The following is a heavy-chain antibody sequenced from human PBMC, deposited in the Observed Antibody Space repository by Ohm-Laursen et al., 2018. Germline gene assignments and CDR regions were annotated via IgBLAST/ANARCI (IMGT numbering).Heavy chain of an antibody. CDR3: ARQDYYNSGFDY. CDR1: GASIRSYY. J-gene: IGHJ4*02. V-gene: IGHV4-59*08. Sequence: SETLSLTCSVSGASIRSYYWNWIRQPPGKGLEWIGYIYNSGSTNYNPSLKSRVTISVDTPKREFSLKLSSVTAADTAVYYCARQDYYNSGFDYWGQGTLVTVSS. CDR2: IYNSGST. D-gene: IGHD3-10*01.